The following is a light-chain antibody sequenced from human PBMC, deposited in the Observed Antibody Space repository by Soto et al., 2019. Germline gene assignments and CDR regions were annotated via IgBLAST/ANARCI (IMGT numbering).Light chain of an antibody. CDR1: QGIYNY. CDR2: AAS. V-gene: IGKV1-27*01. Sequence: DIQMTQSPSSLFASVGDRVTITCRASQGIYNYLAWYQQKPGKAPKLLIYAASTLEAGVPSRFSGSGSGTDLTLTISSLQPEDVATYYCHKYNSALLTFGQGTRLEIK. J-gene: IGKJ5*01. CDR3: HKYNSALLT.